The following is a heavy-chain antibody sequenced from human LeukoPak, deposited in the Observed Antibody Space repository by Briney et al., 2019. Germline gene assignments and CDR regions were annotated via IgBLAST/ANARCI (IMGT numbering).Heavy chain of an antibody. CDR2: IYYSGST. CDR1: GGSISSSSYY. Sequence: SETLSLTCTVSGGSISSSSYYWGWIRQPPGKGLEWIGSIYYSGSTYYNPSLKSRVTISVDTSKNQFSLKLSSVTAADTAVYYCARTYSSSDEFDYWGQGTLVTVSS. D-gene: IGHD6-13*01. J-gene: IGHJ4*02. V-gene: IGHV4-39*01. CDR3: ARTYSSSDEFDY.